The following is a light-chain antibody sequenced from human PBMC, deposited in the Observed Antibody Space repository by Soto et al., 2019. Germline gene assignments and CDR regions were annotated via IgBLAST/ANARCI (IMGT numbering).Light chain of an antibody. CDR1: QTIGRY. CDR2: AGS. V-gene: IGKV1-39*01. J-gene: IGKJ2*01. Sequence: DIQMTQSPSSLSASGGERVTITCRASQTIGRYLNWYQQQPGKAPKLLIYAGSNLQSGVPSRFSGTRSGTDFTLTISSLQPEDFATYYFQQSFITPHTFVQGTKVHIK. CDR3: QQSFITPHT.